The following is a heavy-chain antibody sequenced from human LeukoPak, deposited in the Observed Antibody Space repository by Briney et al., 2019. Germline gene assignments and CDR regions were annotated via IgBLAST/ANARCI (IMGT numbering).Heavy chain of an antibody. D-gene: IGHD2-2*01. J-gene: IGHJ1*01. CDR2: VIPIFGTA. CDR3: ARSVVVVPAAAGAEYFQH. V-gene: IGHV1-69*13. CDR1: LGTFISYA. Sequence: SVKVSCKASLGTFISYAISWVRQPPGQELEWMGGVIPIFGTANYAQKFQGRVTITADESTSTAYMELSSLSSEDTAVYYCARSVVVVPAAAGAEYFQHWGQGTLVTVSS.